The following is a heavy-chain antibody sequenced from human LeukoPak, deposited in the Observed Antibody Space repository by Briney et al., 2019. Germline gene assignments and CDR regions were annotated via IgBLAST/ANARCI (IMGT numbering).Heavy chain of an antibody. Sequence: TVKLSCKASGGTFSSHAISWGRRAPAQGLEWRGKITPILGIANYAQKFQGRVTITADKSTGTAYVELSSLRSEDRAVYYCARAFLLWGQGTLVTVSS. J-gene: IGHJ4*02. CDR2: ITPILGIA. V-gene: IGHV1-69*04. CDR3: ARAFLL. CDR1: GGTFSSHA. D-gene: IGHD2/OR15-2a*01.